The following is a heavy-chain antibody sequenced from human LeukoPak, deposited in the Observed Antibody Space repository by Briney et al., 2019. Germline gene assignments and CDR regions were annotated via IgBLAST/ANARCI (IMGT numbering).Heavy chain of an antibody. V-gene: IGHV1-69*05. CDR3: ALYCSSTSCPYYFXY. J-gene: IGHJ4*02. CDR1: GYTFTSYG. Sequence: GASVKVSCKASGYTFTSYGISWVRQAPGQGLEWMGRIIPIFGTANYAQKFQGRVTITTDESTSTAYMELSSLRSEDTAVYYCALYCSSTSCPYYFXYWGQGTLVTVSS. CDR2: IIPIFGTA. D-gene: IGHD2-2*01.